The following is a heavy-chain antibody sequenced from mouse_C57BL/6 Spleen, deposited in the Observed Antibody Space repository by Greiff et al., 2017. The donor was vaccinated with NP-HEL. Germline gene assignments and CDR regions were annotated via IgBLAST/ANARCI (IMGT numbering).Heavy chain of an antibody. CDR3: ARGTTVVGDY. J-gene: IGHJ2*01. D-gene: IGHD1-1*01. V-gene: IGHV3-6*01. Sequence: DVKLQESGPGLVKPSQSLSLTCSVTGYSITSGYYWNWIRQFPGNKLEWMGYISYDGSNNYNPSLKNRISITRDTSKNQFFLKLNSVTTEDTATYYCARGTTVVGDYWGQGTTLTVAS. CDR1: GYSITSGYY. CDR2: ISYDGSN.